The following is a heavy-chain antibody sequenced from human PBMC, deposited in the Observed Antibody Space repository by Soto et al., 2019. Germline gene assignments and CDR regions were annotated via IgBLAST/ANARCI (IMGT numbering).Heavy chain of an antibody. Sequence: VGSLRLSCAASGFTFSSYGMHWVRQAPGKGREWVAVISYDGSNKYYADPVKGRFTISRDNSKNTLYLQMNSLRAEDTAVYYCAKVGSITGTTSHDYYGMDVWGQGTTVTVSS. D-gene: IGHD1-7*01. CDR3: AKVGSITGTTSHDYYGMDV. V-gene: IGHV3-30*18. CDR2: ISYDGSNK. J-gene: IGHJ6*02. CDR1: GFTFSSYG.